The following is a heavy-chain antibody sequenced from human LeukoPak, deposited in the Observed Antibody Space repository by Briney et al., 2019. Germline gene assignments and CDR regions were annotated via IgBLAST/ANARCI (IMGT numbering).Heavy chain of an antibody. V-gene: IGHV4-34*01. Sequence: SETLSLTCAVYGGSFSGYYWSWIRQPPGKGLEWIGETNHSGSTNYNPSLKSRVTISVDTSKNQFSLKLSSVTAADTAVYYCARATYYYDSSGYQYYFDYWGQGTLVTVSS. D-gene: IGHD3-22*01. CDR3: ARATYYYDSSGYQYYFDY. J-gene: IGHJ4*02. CDR1: GGSFSGYY. CDR2: TNHSGST.